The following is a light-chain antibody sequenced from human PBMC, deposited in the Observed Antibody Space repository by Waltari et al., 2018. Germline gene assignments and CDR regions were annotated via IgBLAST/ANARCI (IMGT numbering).Light chain of an antibody. Sequence: EIVLTLSTGTLSLYPGESATLPCRAIQSVSRTLAWDQQKPGQAPRLLIYDASTRATGIPDRFSGSGSGTDFSLTISRLEPEDFAVYYCQKYGTLPATFGQGTKVEIK. CDR2: DAS. CDR3: QKYGTLPAT. CDR1: QSVSRT. J-gene: IGKJ1*01. V-gene: IGKV3-20*01.